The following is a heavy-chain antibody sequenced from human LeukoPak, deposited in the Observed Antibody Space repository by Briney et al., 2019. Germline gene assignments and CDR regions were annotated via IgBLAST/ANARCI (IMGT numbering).Heavy chain of an antibody. CDR2: ISGDGGST. V-gene: IGHV3-43*02. CDR3: AKEVDTATCFDY. D-gene: IGHD5-18*01. Sequence: GGSLRLSCAASGFTFDDYAMRWVRQAPGKGLEWVSLISGDGGSTYYADSVKGRFTIPRDNSKNSLYLQMNSLRTEDTALYYCAKEVDTATCFDYWGQGTLVTVSS. CDR1: GFTFDDYA. J-gene: IGHJ4*02.